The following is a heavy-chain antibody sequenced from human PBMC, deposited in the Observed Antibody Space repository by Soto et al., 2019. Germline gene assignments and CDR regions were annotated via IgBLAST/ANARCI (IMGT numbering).Heavy chain of an antibody. J-gene: IGHJ5*02. CDR1: GGSVSSGDYF. CDR2: VSHIGST. V-gene: IGHV4-30-4*08. D-gene: IGHD3-10*01. Sequence: SETLSLTCTVSGGSVSSGDYFWTWIRQSPGKGLEWIGYVSHIGSTYYNPSLKSRAKVSLDTSKNQFSLKLTSVTAADTAVFYCAGVWVSEIYYVQRIDPWGQGALVTVSS. CDR3: AGVWVSEIYYVQRIDP.